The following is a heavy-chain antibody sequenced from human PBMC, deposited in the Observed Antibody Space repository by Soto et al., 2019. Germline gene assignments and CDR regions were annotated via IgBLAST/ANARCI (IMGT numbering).Heavy chain of an antibody. CDR1: GYTFTGYY. Sequence: QVQLVQSGAEVKKPGASVKVSCKASGYTFTGYYMHWVRQAPGQGLEWMGWINPNSGGTNYAQKFQGWVTMTRDTAISTADMELSRRRCDDTAVYYCARSSAGYGSSTSCRGAWFDPWGQGTLVTVST. J-gene: IGHJ5*02. CDR2: INPNSGGT. CDR3: ARSSAGYGSSTSCRGAWFDP. D-gene: IGHD2-2*01. V-gene: IGHV1-2*04.